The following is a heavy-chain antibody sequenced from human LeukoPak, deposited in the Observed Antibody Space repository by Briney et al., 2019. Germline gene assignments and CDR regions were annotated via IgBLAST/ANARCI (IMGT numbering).Heavy chain of an antibody. CDR2: ISHSGANT. J-gene: IGHJ4*02. V-gene: IGHV3-23*01. CDR1: GFTLSDYW. CDR3: ARVWTAATPDY. Sequence: GGSLRLSCAASGFTLSDYWMNWVRQAPGKGPVWVSGISHSGANTYYSDSVKGRFTISRDNSKNTLYLQMNSLRAEDTAMYYCARVWTAATPDYWGQGTLVTVSS. D-gene: IGHD6-25*01.